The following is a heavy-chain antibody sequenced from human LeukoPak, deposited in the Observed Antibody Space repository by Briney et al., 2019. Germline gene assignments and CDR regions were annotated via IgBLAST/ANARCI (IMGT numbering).Heavy chain of an antibody. J-gene: IGHJ4*02. D-gene: IGHD6-19*01. CDR3: ARREDSSGWYLDY. Sequence: GESLQISFKGSGYRFTSYWIGWVRQMPGKGLGWMGIIYPGDSDTRYSPSFQGQVTISADKSISTAYLQWSSLKASDTAMYYCARREDSSGWYLDYWGQGTLVTVSS. V-gene: IGHV5-51*01. CDR1: GYRFTSYW. CDR2: IYPGDSDT.